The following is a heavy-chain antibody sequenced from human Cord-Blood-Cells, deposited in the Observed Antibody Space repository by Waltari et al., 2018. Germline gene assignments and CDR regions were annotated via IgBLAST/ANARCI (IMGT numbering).Heavy chain of an antibody. CDR1: GGSISSSNW. Sequence: QVQLQESGPGLVKPSGTLSLTCAVSGGSISSSNWWTWVRQPPGKGLEWIGEIYHSGSTNYNPSLKSRVTTSVDKSKNQFSLKLSSVTAADTAVYYCARDKSSSWYGYHAFDIWGQGTMVTVSS. CDR2: IYHSGST. D-gene: IGHD6-13*01. CDR3: ARDKSSSWYGYHAFDI. V-gene: IGHV4-4*02. J-gene: IGHJ3*02.